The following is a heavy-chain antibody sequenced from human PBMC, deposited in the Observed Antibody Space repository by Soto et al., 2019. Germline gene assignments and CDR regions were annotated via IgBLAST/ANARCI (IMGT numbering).Heavy chain of an antibody. CDR3: AGDGGDTLDY. Sequence: VGSLRLSCAASGFTFSSYAMSWVRQAPGKGLEWVSAISGSGGSTHYADSVKGRFTISRDNSKNTLYLQMNSLRAEDTAVYYCAGDGGDTLDYWGQGTLVTVSS. V-gene: IGHV3-23*01. CDR1: GFTFSSYA. CDR2: ISGSGGST. J-gene: IGHJ4*02. D-gene: IGHD3-16*01.